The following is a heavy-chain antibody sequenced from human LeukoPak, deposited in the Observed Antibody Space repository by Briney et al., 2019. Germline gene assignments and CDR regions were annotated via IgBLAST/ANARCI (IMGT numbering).Heavy chain of an antibody. Sequence: PSETLSLTCTVSDGSINSNHYYWGWIRQPPGKGLEWIGSIHYSGSTYYYPSLKSRVTISVDTSKNQFSLRLSSVTAADTAVYYCARSLPWFGDLGFFDNWGQGTLLTVSS. V-gene: IGHV4-39*01. J-gene: IGHJ4*02. CDR3: ARSLPWFGDLGFFDN. D-gene: IGHD3-10*01. CDR2: IHYSGST. CDR1: DGSINSNHYY.